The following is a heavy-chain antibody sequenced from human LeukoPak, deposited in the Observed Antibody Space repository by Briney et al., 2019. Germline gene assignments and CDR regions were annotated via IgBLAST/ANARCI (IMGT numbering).Heavy chain of an antibody. Sequence: PSETLSLTCSVSGGSINSYYWSWVRQSAGKGLEWIGRIYSSGSTNYNPSLESRVTMSVDTSKNQFYLKLRSVTAADTAVYYCAGVNYLAPFGYWGQGTQVTVSS. D-gene: IGHD1-7*01. CDR3: AGVNYLAPFGY. CDR1: GGSINSYY. CDR2: IYSSGST. V-gene: IGHV4-4*07. J-gene: IGHJ4*02.